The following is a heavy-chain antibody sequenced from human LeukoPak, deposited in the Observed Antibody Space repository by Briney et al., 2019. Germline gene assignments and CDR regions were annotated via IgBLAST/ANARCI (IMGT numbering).Heavy chain of an antibody. CDR3: ASPDIVVVPAAMVSP. J-gene: IGHJ3*01. D-gene: IGHD2-2*01. Sequence: AGGSLRLSCAASGFTFSSYSMNWVRQAPGEGLEWVSSISSSSSYIYYADSVKGRFTISRDNAKNSLYLQMNSLRAEDTAVYYCASPDIVVVPAAMVSPWGQGTMVTVSS. CDR2: ISSSSSYI. CDR1: GFTFSSYS. V-gene: IGHV3-21*01.